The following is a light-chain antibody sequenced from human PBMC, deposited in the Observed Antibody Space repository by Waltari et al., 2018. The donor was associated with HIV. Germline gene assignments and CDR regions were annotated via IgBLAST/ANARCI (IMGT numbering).Light chain of an antibody. CDR1: SGINVGTYR. CDR3: MIWHSSAWV. CDR2: YKSDSDK. Sequence: QAVLTQPSSLSASPGASASLTCTLRSGINVGTYRIYWYQQKPGSPPQYLLRYKSDSDKQQGFGVPGRFSGSKVASANAGILLISGLQSEDEAAYYCMIWHSSAWVFGGGTKLTVL. V-gene: IGLV5-45*02. J-gene: IGLJ3*02.